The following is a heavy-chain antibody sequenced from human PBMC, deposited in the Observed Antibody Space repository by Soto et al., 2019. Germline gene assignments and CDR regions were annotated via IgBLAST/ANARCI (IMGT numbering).Heavy chain of an antibody. CDR3: ARQDIVGVPAVFDS. V-gene: IGHV4-59*08. CDR2: IYYSGST. D-gene: IGHD2-2*01. CDR1: GGSIRSYY. J-gene: IGHJ4*02. Sequence: PSETPSLTCTVSGGSIRSYYWSWIRQPPGKGLEWIGYIYYSGSTNYNPSLKSRVTLSVDTSKNQFSLKLSSVTAADTAVYYCARQDIVGVPAVFDSWGQGTLVTVSS.